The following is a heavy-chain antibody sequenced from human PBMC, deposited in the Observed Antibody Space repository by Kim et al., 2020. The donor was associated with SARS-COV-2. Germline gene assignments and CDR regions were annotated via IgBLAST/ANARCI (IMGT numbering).Heavy chain of an antibody. CDR1: GGSISSSSYY. D-gene: IGHD6-13*01. V-gene: IGHV4-39*01. Sequence: SETLSLTCTVSGGSISSSSYYWGWIRQPPGKGLEWIGSIYYSGSTYYNPSLKSRVTISVDTSKNQFSLKLSSVTAADTAVYYCARQRPGRSIAAAGTSLGWFDPWGQGTLVTVSS. CDR3: ARQRPGRSIAAAGTSLGWFDP. CDR2: IYYSGST. J-gene: IGHJ5*02.